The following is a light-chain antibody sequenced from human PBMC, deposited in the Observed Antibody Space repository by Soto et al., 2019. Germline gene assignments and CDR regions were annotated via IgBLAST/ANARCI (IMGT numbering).Light chain of an antibody. J-gene: IGLJ1*01. CDR2: EVT. V-gene: IGLV2-14*01. CDR3: SSYTSTSTVV. Sequence: QSALTQPASVSGSPGQSITISCRGTSRDVGSYNYVSWYQQHPGKAPKLMIYEVTNRPSGISKRFSGSKSGNTASLTISGLQAEDEADYYCSSYTSTSTVVFGNGTKVTVL. CDR1: SRDVGSYNY.